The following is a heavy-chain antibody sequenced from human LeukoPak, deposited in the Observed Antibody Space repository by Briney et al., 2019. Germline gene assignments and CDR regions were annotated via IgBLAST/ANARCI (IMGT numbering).Heavy chain of an antibody. CDR1: DFSVKTNY. Sequence: GGSLRLSCAASDFSVKTNYMHWVRQAPGRGLEWVSVIYSDGSTYYADSVKGRFTISRDNAKNSLYLQMNSLRAEDTAVYYCARDDSDSSGYYSNLFDYWGQGTLVTVSS. D-gene: IGHD3-22*01. V-gene: IGHV3-53*01. CDR3: ARDDSDSSGYYSNLFDY. CDR2: IYSDGST. J-gene: IGHJ4*02.